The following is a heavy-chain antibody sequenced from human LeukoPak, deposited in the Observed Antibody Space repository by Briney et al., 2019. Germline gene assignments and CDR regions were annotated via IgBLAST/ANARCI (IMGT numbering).Heavy chain of an antibody. D-gene: IGHD3-10*01. CDR3: ARGVGPLAVLDY. CDR1: GGSISSSTSY. Sequence: SETLSLTCTVSGGSISSSTSYWGWICQPPGKGLEWIGSFYYSGSTYYNPSLKSRVTMSVDTSKKQFSLKLSSVTAADTAIYYCARGVGPLAVLDYWGQGTLVTVSS. CDR2: FYYSGST. V-gene: IGHV4-39*07. J-gene: IGHJ4*02.